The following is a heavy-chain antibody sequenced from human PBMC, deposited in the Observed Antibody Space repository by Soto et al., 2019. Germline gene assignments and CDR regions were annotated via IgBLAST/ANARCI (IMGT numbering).Heavy chain of an antibody. J-gene: IGHJ2*01. Sequence: QVQPVESGGGLVKPGGSLRLSCAASGFSFSDYYMSWIRQAPGKGLEWVSYITSSSSYTNYADPVKGRFTSSRDNAKNSLYLHMNTLRAEDTAVYYCAKLRPSYWYFDLWGRGTLVIVSS. CDR1: GFSFSDYY. CDR2: ITSSSSYT. D-gene: IGHD1-7*01. CDR3: AKLRPSYWYFDL. V-gene: IGHV3-11*05.